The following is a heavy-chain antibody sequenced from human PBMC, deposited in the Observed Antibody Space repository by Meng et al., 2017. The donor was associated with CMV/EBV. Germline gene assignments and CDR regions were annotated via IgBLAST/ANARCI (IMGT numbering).Heavy chain of an antibody. CDR3: ARGDRLVPSRPDY. V-gene: IGHV4-61*01. J-gene: IGHJ4*02. CDR1: GGSVSSGSHY. D-gene: IGHD2-8*01. Sequence: GSLRLSCTVSGGSVSSGSHYWSWIRQPPGKGLEWIGYISYSGSTNYNSSRKSRVPISVDTSKSQFSLKLSSVTAADTAVYYSARGDRLVPSRPDYWGQGTLVTVSS. CDR2: ISYSGST.